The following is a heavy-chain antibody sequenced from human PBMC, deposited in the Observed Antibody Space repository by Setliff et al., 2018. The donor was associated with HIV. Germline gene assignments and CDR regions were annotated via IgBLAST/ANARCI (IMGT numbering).Heavy chain of an antibody. Sequence: PSETLSLTCAVSGYSISTAYYWGWIRQSPEKGLEWIGGFHHSGSVHYNPSLKSRVTMSIDTSKNQFSLKVRSVTAADTAVYYCARDPPGYGDANDYWGQGTLVTVSS. CDR1: GYSISTAYY. CDR3: ARDPPGYGDANDY. D-gene: IGHD4-17*01. V-gene: IGHV4-38-2*02. CDR2: FHHSGSV. J-gene: IGHJ4*02.